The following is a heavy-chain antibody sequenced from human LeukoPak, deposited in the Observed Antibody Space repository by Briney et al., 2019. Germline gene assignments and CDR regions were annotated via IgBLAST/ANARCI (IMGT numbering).Heavy chain of an antibody. V-gene: IGHV3-48*03. CDR2: ISSSGSTR. CDR1: GFTFSSYE. Sequence: GGSLRLSCAASGFTFSSYEMNWVRQAPGKGLEWVSYISSSGSTRSYADSVKGRFTISRDNAKNSLYLQMNSLRAEDTAVYYCAREGGEWELLRTFDYWGQGTLVTVSS. D-gene: IGHD1-26*01. J-gene: IGHJ4*02. CDR3: AREGGEWELLRTFDY.